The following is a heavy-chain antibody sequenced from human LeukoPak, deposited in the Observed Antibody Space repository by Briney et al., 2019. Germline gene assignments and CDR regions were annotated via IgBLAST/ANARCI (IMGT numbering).Heavy chain of an antibody. CDR1: GGTFSSYA. Sequence: ASVKVSCKASGGTFSSYAISWVRQAPGQGLEWMGGIIPIFGTANYAQKFQGRVTITTDESTSTAYMELSSLRSEDTAVYYCARLDYYYYYMDVWGKGTTVTVSS. D-gene: IGHD1-1*01. CDR3: ARLDYYYYYMDV. J-gene: IGHJ6*03. V-gene: IGHV1-69*05. CDR2: IIPIFGTA.